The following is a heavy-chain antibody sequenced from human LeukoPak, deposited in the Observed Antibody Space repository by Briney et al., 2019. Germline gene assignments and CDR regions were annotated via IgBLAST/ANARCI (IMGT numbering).Heavy chain of an antibody. CDR2: IDQSGGRN. Sequence: PGGSLRLSCAASGFTFSTHAMSWVRQAPGRGLEWVANIDQSGGRNNYVDSVKGRFTISRDNAKNSLFLEMSSLRADDTAVYFCARDVEGGTFDIWGQGTTVTVSS. D-gene: IGHD3-16*01. CDR3: ARDVEGGTFDI. J-gene: IGHJ3*02. CDR1: GFTFSTHA. V-gene: IGHV3-7*05.